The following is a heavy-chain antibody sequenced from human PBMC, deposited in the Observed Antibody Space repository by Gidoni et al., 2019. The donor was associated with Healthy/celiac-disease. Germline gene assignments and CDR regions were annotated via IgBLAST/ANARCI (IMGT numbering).Heavy chain of an antibody. CDR1: GGSISSYY. J-gene: IGHJ4*02. Sequence: QVQLQESGPGLVKPSDTLSLPCNVSGGSISSYYWSWIRQPPGKGLEWIGYIYYSGSTNYNPSLKSRVTISVDTSKNQFSLKLSSVTAADTAVYYCARIKNTAMPNFDYWGQGTLVTVSS. V-gene: IGHV4-59*01. CDR2: IYYSGST. CDR3: ARIKNTAMPNFDY. D-gene: IGHD5-18*01.